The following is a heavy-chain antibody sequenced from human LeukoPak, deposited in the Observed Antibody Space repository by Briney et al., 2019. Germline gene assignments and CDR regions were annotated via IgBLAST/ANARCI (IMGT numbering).Heavy chain of an antibody. V-gene: IGHV3-7*01. CDR1: GFPFSSYW. D-gene: IGHD2-21*02. CDR2: IKQDGSVK. CDR3: ARDVGWDSSLVTTTRSDY. Sequence: PGGSLRLSCVASGFPFSSYWMSWVRQAPGKGLEWLANIKQDGSVKYYVDSVKGRFTISRDNAKNSLFLQMNSLRAEDTAVYYCARDVGWDSSLVTTTRSDYWGQGTLVTVSS. J-gene: IGHJ4*02.